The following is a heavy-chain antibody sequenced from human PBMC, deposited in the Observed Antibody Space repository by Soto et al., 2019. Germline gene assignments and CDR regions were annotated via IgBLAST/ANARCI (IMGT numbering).Heavy chain of an antibody. Sequence: EVQLVESGGGLVQPGGSLRLSCAGSALTASKNYMSWVRQPPGKGLEWVSVIYSGGTTYYADSVKDRFSISRDNSKSTLYLQMDNLRAADTAVSYCARGGSGSDWDYYGMDVWGQGTTVTVSS. D-gene: IGHD3-10*01. J-gene: IGHJ6*02. CDR2: IYSGGTT. V-gene: IGHV3-66*01. CDR3: ARGGSGSDWDYYGMDV. CDR1: ALTASKNY.